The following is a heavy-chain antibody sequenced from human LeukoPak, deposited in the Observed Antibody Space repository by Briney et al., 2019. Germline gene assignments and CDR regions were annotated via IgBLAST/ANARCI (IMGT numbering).Heavy chain of an antibody. CDR2: IYTSGST. V-gene: IGHV4-4*09. Sequence: SETLSLTCTVSGGSISSYYWSWIRQPPGKGLEWIGYIYTSGSTNYNPSLKSRVTISVDTSKNQFSLKLSSVTAADTAVYYCARSPAVAGMFDYWGQGTLVTVSS. D-gene: IGHD6-19*01. CDR1: GGSISSYY. CDR3: ARSPAVAGMFDY. J-gene: IGHJ4*02.